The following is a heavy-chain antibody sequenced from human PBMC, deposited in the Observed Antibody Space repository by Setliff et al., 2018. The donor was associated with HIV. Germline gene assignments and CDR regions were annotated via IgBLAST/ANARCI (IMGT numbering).Heavy chain of an antibody. CDR1: GYTFTSVY. CDR3: SRGGEGLAN. Sequence: ASVKVSCKASGYTFTSVYMHWVRQAPGEGLEWMGLINPSGGRKTYAQNFQGRVTMTRDTSTNKVYMELSSLTSEDTAVYYCSRGGEGLANWGQGTLVTVSS. V-gene: IGHV1-46*03. J-gene: IGHJ4*02. CDR2: INPSGGRK. D-gene: IGHD3-16*01.